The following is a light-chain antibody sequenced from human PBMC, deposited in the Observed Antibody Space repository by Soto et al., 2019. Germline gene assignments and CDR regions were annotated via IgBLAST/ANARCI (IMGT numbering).Light chain of an antibody. CDR2: DVS. CDR1: SSDVGGYNY. Sequence: QPVLTQPRSVFGSPGQSVTISCTGTSSDVGGYNYVSWYQQHPGKAPKLMIYDVSKRPSGVPDRFSGSKSGNTASLTISGLQAEDEADYYCCSYAGIPVVFGGGTKLTVL. V-gene: IGLV2-11*01. CDR3: CSYAGIPVV. J-gene: IGLJ2*01.